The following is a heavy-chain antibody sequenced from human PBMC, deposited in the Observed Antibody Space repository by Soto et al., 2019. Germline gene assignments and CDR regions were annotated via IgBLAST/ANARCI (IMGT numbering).Heavy chain of an antibody. Sequence: EVQLVESGGGLVQPGGSLKLSCAASGFTFSGAAMHWVRQASGKGLEWVGRVRSKANNYATGYAASVKGRFTISRDDSKHTAYLQMNRLKTEDTAVYYCTTHGSGSYPPFDYWGQGTLVTVSS. CDR2: VRSKANNYAT. CDR1: GFTFSGAA. J-gene: IGHJ4*02. V-gene: IGHV3-73*01. D-gene: IGHD1-26*01. CDR3: TTHGSGSYPPFDY.